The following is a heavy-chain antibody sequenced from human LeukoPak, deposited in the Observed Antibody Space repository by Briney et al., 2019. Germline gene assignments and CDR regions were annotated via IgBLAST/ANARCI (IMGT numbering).Heavy chain of an antibody. V-gene: IGHV1-69*01. D-gene: IGHD2-8*01. CDR2: IIPIFGTA. Sequence: GSSVKVSCKASGGTFSSYAISWVRQAPGQGLESMGGIIPIFGTANYAQKFQGRVTITADESTSTAYMELSSLRSEDTAVYYCASLCTNGVCLFDYWGQGTLVTVSS. CDR1: GGTFSSYA. J-gene: IGHJ4*02. CDR3: ASLCTNGVCLFDY.